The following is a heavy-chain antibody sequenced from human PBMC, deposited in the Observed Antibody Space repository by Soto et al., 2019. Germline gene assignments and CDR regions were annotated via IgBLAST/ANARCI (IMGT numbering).Heavy chain of an antibody. CDR3: AREHCSGGSCYPYYFDY. CDR1: GGSISSYY. J-gene: IGHJ4*02. Sequence: QVQLQESGPGLVKPSETLSLTCTVSGGSISSYYWSWIRQPAGKGLEWIGRIYTSGSTNYNPSLKSRVTMSVDTSKNQFSLKLSSVTAADTAVYYCAREHCSGGSCYPYYFDYWGQGTLVTVSS. CDR2: IYTSGST. V-gene: IGHV4-4*07. D-gene: IGHD2-15*01.